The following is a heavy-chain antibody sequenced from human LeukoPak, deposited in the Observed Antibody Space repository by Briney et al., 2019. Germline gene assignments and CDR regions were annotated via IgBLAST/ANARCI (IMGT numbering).Heavy chain of an antibody. CDR3: ARGGIGYCTSTSCSFDS. Sequence: SQTLSLTCAISGDSVSTNSAAWNWIRQSPSRGLEWLGRTYYRSKWYNDYGVSVKSRITTNPDTSKNQFSLQLNSVTPEDTAVYYCARGGIGYCTSTSCSFDSWGQGTLVTVSS. CDR1: GDSVSTNSAA. J-gene: IGHJ4*02. CDR2: TYYRSKWYN. V-gene: IGHV6-1*01. D-gene: IGHD2-2*01.